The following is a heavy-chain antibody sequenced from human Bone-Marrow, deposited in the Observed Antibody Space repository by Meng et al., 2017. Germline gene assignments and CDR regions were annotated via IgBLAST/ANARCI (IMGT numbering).Heavy chain of an antibody. V-gene: IGHV3-30*04. D-gene: IGHD5-18*01. CDR3: ASRAMGQDY. Sequence: GESLKISCAASGFTFSSYAMHWVRQAPGKGLEWVAVISYDGSNKYYADSVKGRFTTSRDNSKNTLYLQMNSLRAEDTAVYYCASRAMGQDYWGQGTLVTVSS. J-gene: IGHJ4*02. CDR2: ISYDGSNK. CDR1: GFTFSSYA.